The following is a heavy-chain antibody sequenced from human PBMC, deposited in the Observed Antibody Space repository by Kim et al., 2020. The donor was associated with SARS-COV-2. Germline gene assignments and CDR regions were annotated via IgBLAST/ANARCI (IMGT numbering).Heavy chain of an antibody. CDR3: AGEYTSGWSYYFDY. J-gene: IGHJ4*02. V-gene: IGHV4-39*07. D-gene: IGHD6-19*01. Sequence: NPSLESRVTISVDTSKNQFSLKLRSVTAADTAVYYCAGEYTSGWSYYFDYWGQGTLVTVSS.